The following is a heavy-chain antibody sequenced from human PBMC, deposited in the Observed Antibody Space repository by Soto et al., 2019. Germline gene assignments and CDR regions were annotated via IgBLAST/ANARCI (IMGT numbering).Heavy chain of an antibody. V-gene: IGHV4-61*08. Sequence: SDTLSLTCTVCGGSVISGDYYWSWIRQPPGKGLERIGYIYYSGNTNYNPSLKSRVIISVDTSKNLFSLTLTSVTAADTAVYYCARIPVHKSMLYWLDPWGQGPLVMVSS. CDR3: ARIPVHKSMLYWLDP. D-gene: IGHD3-16*01. CDR1: GGSVISGDYY. J-gene: IGHJ5*02. CDR2: IYYSGNT.